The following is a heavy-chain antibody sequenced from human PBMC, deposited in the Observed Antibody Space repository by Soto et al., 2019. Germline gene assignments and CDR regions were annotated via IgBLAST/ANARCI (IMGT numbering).Heavy chain of an antibody. CDR3: ARELSGYRFGPGEVY. D-gene: IGHD5-18*01. Sequence: QVQLQESGPGLVKPSQTLSLTCTVSGDSITSTDYYWSWIRQPPGKGLEWIGYIYYNGSTYSSPSLKSRVTLSLDKSKNLFSLQLTSVTAVDTAVYYCARELSGYRFGPGEVYWGQGTLVTVSS. CDR2: IYYNGST. J-gene: IGHJ4*02. CDR1: GDSITSTDYY. V-gene: IGHV4-30-4*01.